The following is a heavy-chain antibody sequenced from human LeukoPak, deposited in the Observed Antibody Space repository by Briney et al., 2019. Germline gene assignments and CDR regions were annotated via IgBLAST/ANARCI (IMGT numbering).Heavy chain of an antibody. D-gene: IGHD4-11*01. CDR1: GYTFTGYY. CDR2: INPNSGGT. V-gene: IGHV1-2*02. CDR3: ATLPKDYGNYHPWAFDI. J-gene: IGHJ3*02. Sequence: GASVKVSCKASGYTFTGYYMHWVRQAPGQGLEWMGWINPNSGGTNYAQKFQGRVTMTRDTSISTAYMELSSLRSEDTAVYYCATLPKDYGNYHPWAFDIWGQGTMVTVSS.